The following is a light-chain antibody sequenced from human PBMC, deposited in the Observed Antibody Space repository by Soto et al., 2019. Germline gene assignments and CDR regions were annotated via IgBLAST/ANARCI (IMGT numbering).Light chain of an antibody. J-gene: IGLJ2*01. CDR2: EVS. CDR1: SSDVGGYNY. V-gene: IGLV2-14*01. Sequence: QLVLTQPASVSGSPGQSITISCTGTSSDVGGYNYVSWYQHHPGKAPKLMIFEVSTRPSGVSNRFSGSKSGNTASLTISGLQAEDEADYYCSSYISSSTLVIFGGGTKLTVL. CDR3: SSYISSSTLVI.